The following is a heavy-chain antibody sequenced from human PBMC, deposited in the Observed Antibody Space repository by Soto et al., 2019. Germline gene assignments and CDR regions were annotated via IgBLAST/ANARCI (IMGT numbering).Heavy chain of an antibody. Sequence: SETLSLTCTVSNVSLSSNYCSWIRQSPGKGLEWIGNIYYSGSTNYNPSLKSRVTMSVDTSKNQFILKFSSVTAADTGVYFCARSFMVPVDFLDYWGQGTPVTVS. V-gene: IGHV4-59*01. CDR2: IYYSGST. J-gene: IGHJ4*02. CDR3: ARSFMVPVDFLDY. D-gene: IGHD3-10*01. CDR1: NVSLSSNY.